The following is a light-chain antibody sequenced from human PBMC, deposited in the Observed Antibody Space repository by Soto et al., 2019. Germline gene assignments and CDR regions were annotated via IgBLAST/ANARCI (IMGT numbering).Light chain of an antibody. CDR2: EVS. Sequence: QSALTQPASVSGSPGQSITISCTGTSSDVGGYNYVSWYQQHPGKAPKLMIYEVSNRPSGVSIRFSGSKSGNTASLTISGLQAEDEADYYCSSYTSSRTLVFGGGTKLTVL. V-gene: IGLV2-14*01. CDR1: SSDVGGYNY. J-gene: IGLJ2*01. CDR3: SSYTSSRTLV.